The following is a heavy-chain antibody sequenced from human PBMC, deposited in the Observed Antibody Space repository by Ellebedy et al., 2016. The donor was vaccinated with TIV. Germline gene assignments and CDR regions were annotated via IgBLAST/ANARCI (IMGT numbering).Heavy chain of an antibody. CDR3: ARSGGWYTPYDY. Sequence: MPSETLSLTCTVSGDSISGYYWSWIRQAPGKGLEWIGWIYYSGSSHYNPSLKSRVTMSVDTSKSQFSLRLNSVTAADTAVYYCARSGGWYTPYDYWGQGTLVTVSS. CDR2: IYYSGSS. D-gene: IGHD6-19*01. J-gene: IGHJ4*02. V-gene: IGHV4-59*01. CDR1: GDSISGYY.